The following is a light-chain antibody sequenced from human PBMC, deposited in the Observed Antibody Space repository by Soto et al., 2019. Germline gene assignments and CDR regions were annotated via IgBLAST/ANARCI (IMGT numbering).Light chain of an antibody. V-gene: IGKV4-1*01. CDR1: QSVLSSANHQNH. Sequence: DIMMTQSPDSLAVSLGERATINCKSSQSVLSSANHQNHLAWYQHKPGQPPRLLIYWASTRESGVPDRFSGGGSGTDFTLTISSLQAEDVAVYYCQQYYTTPLTFGGGTKVDI. CDR2: WAS. CDR3: QQYYTTPLT. J-gene: IGKJ4*01.